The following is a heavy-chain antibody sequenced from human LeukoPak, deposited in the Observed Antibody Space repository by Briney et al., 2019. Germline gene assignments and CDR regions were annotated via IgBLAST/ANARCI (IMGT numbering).Heavy chain of an antibody. CDR2: IIPILGIA. J-gene: IGHJ4*02. Sequence: ASVKVSCKASGYTFTSYGISWVRQAPGQGLEWMGRIIPILGIANYAQKFQGRVTITADKSTSTAYMELSSLRSEDTAVYYCASNYGDYPRGYWGQGTLVTVSS. D-gene: IGHD4-17*01. CDR1: GYTFTSYG. V-gene: IGHV1-69*04. CDR3: ASNYGDYPRGY.